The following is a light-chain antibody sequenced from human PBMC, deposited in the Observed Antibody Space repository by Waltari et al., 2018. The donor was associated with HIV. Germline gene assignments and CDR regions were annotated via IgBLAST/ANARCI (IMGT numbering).Light chain of an antibody. V-gene: IGKV3-15*01. CDR1: QSVSSN. CDR3: QQYNNWPRWT. CDR2: GAS. J-gene: IGKJ2*02. Sequence: EIVMTQSPATLSVSTGERATLSCRASQSVSSNLAWYQQKPGQAPRLLIYGASTRATGIPARFSGSGSGTEFTLTISSLQSEDFAVYYCQQYNNWPRWTFGQGTKLEIK.